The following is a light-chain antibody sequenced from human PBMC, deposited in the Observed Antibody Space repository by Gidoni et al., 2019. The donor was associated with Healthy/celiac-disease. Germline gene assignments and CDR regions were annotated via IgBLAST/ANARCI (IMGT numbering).Light chain of an antibody. CDR1: SSNIGAGYD. V-gene: IGLV1-40*01. CDR2: GNS. Sequence: QSVLTQPPSVSGAPGQRVTISCTGSSSNIGAGYDVHWYQQLPGTAHKLLIYGNSNRPSGVPDRFSGSKSGTSASLAITGLQAEDEADYYCQSYDSSLSGSGVFGGGTKLT. CDR3: QSYDSSLSGSGV. J-gene: IGLJ2*01.